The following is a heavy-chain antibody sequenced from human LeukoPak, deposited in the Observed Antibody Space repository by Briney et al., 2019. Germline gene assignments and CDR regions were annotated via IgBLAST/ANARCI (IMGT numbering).Heavy chain of an antibody. J-gene: IGHJ4*02. V-gene: IGHV3-30-3*01. CDR1: GFTFCSYA. D-gene: IGHD4-17*01. CDR2: ISYDGSNK. Sequence: GRSLRLSCAASGFTFCSYAMHWVRQAPGKGLEWVAVISYDGSNKYYADSVKGRFTISRDNSKNTLYLQMNSLRAEDTAVYYCARDPEKFGYGDYGDYWGQGTLVTVSS. CDR3: ARDPEKFGYGDYGDY.